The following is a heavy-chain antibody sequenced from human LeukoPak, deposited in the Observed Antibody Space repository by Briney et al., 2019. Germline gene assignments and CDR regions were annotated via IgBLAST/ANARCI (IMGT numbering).Heavy chain of an antibody. CDR1: GGSISSYY. Sequence: SETLSLTCTVSGGSISSYYWSWIRQPPGKGLEWIGYIYYSGSTNYNPSLKSRVTMSVDTSKNQFSLKLSSVTAADTAVYYCARHLLLWFGETSGPHGMDVWGQGTTVTVSS. D-gene: IGHD3-10*01. CDR2: IYYSGST. V-gene: IGHV4-59*08. J-gene: IGHJ6*02. CDR3: ARHLLLWFGETSGPHGMDV.